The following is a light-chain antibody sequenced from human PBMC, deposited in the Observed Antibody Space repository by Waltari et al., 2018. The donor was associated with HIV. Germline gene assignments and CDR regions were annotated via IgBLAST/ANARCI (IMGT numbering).Light chain of an antibody. CDR1: SSDIGYYNY. V-gene: IGLV2-14*01. CDR2: EVS. CDR3: SSLTNSATLSVL. J-gene: IGLJ3*02. Sequence: QFALTQPASVSGSPGQSITISCTGSSSDIGYYNYVSWYQQHPGKAPKLIIYEVSNRPSGLSSRFSGSKSGNTASRTISGLQAEDEADYFCSSLTNSATLSVLFGGGTQLTVL.